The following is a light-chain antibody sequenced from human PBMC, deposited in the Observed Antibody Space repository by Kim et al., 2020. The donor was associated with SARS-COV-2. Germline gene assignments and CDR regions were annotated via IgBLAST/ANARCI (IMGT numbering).Light chain of an antibody. V-gene: IGLV3-1*01. CDR2: EDS. CDR3: QAWGSNINWV. J-gene: IGLJ3*02. CDR1: NLGNKY. Sequence: VSPGQTARISCSGENLGNKYVCWYQQKPGQPPVLVMYEDSKRPSGIPERFSGSNSGNTATLTISGTQAGDEAEYHCQAWGSNINWVFGGGTKLTVL.